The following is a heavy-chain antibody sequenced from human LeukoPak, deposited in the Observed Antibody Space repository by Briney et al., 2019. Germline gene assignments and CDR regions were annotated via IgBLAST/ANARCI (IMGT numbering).Heavy chain of an antibody. CDR1: GFTFGNYA. Sequence: PGGSLRLSCTASGFTFGNYAMNWFRQAPGKGLEWVGFIRSKTYGGATDYAASVKGRFTISRDDSKSIAYLQMNSLKTEDTAVYYCTRRVYYYDSSGQNFDYWGQGTLVTVSS. CDR3: TRRVYYYDSSGQNFDY. D-gene: IGHD3-22*01. V-gene: IGHV3-49*03. CDR2: IRSKTYGGAT. J-gene: IGHJ4*02.